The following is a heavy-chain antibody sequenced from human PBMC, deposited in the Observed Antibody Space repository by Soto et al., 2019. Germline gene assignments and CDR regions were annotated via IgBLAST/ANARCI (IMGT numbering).Heavy chain of an antibody. J-gene: IGHJ4*02. V-gene: IGHV3-30-3*01. CDR3: ARDDITVAGFDY. D-gene: IGHD6-19*01. Sequence: GSLRLSCAASGFTFSNYAMHWVRQAPGKGLEWVAVISYDTINKYYTDSVKGRFTISRDSSKNTLYLQMNSLRPEDTAVYYCARDDITVAGFDYWGPGTLLTVSS. CDR2: ISYDTINK. CDR1: GFTFSNYA.